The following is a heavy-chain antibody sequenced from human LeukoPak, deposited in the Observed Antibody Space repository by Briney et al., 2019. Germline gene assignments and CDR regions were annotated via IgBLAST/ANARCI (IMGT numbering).Heavy chain of an antibody. CDR3: AREEFLHEIDSSGYFVY. CDR2: VYSSGVG. V-gene: IGHV4-4*07. J-gene: IGHJ4*02. D-gene: IGHD3-22*01. CDR1: GGSITGYY. Sequence: PSETLSLTCTVSGGSITGYYWNWIRQPAGQGLEWLGRVYSSGVGNYNPSLTSRVNMSVDTSKNQFPLKLTSLTAADTAVYYCAREEFLHEIDSSGYFVYWGQGTLVTVSS.